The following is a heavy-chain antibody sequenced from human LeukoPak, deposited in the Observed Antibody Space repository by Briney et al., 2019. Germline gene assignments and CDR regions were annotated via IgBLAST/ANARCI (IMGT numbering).Heavy chain of an antibody. CDR2: ISSSSSYI. CDR3: ARAHLLTGYFYYYYYMDV. J-gene: IGHJ6*03. V-gene: IGHV3-21*01. D-gene: IGHD3-9*01. Sequence: PGGSLRLSCAASGFTFSSYGMHWVRQAPGKGLEWVSSISSSSSYIYYADSVKGRFTISRDNAKNSLYLQMNSLRAEDTAVYYCARAHLLTGYFYYYYYMDVWGKGTTVTISS. CDR1: GFTFSSYG.